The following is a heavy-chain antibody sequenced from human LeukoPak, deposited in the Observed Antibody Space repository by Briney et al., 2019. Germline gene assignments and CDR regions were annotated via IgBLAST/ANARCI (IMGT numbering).Heavy chain of an antibody. D-gene: IGHD2-8*01. Sequence: QPGGSLRLSCAASGFTFSAYAMSWVRQAPGKGLEWVSAISPSDDSTYYADSVKGRFTVSRDNSKNTLYLQMNSLRAEDTAVYYCGQYCTNGLCYWRFDYRGQGTLVTVSS. CDR1: GFTFSAYA. CDR3: GQYCTNGLCYWRFDY. J-gene: IGHJ4*02. CDR2: ISPSDDST. V-gene: IGHV3-23*01.